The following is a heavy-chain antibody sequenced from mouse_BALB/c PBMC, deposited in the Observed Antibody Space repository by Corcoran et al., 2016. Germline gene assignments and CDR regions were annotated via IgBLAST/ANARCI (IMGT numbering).Heavy chain of an antibody. CDR3: ARNYGSSYYWYFDV. CDR2: INTYTGEP. CDR1: GYTFTNYG. D-gene: IGHD1-1*01. V-gene: IGHV9-3-1*01. J-gene: IGHJ1*01. Sequence: QIQLVQSGPELKKPGKTVKISCKASGYTFTNYGMNWVKQAPGKGLKWMGWINTYTGEPTYADDFKGRFAFSLETSASTAYLQINNLKNEDTATYFCARNYGSSYYWYFDVWGAGTTVTVSS.